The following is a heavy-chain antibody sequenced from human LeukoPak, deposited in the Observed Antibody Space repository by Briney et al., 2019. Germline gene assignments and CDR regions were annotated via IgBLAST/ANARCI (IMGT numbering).Heavy chain of an antibody. CDR3: AKDWRWETPCYGMNV. J-gene: IGHJ6*02. CDR2: ISYDGSNK. D-gene: IGHD1-26*01. V-gene: IGHV3-30*18. CDR1: GFTFSSYS. Sequence: GGSLRLSCAASGFTFSSYSMNWVRQAPGKGLEWVALISYDGSNKYYAESVKGRFTISRDNSKNTLYLQMNSLRAEDTAVYYCAKDWRWETPCYGMNVWGQGTTVTVSS.